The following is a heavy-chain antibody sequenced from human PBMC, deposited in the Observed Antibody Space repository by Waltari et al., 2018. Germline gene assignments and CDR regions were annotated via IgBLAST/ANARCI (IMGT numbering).Heavy chain of an antibody. J-gene: IGHJ4*02. Sequence: QVQLVESGGGVVQPGRSLRLPCAASEFTFINYAFHWVRQAPGKGLEWVAAISCDGNKAFYADSVKGRFTISRDNAKNTVYLQLNSLKPDDTAMYYCARDWRYYTGPDYWGQGTLVAVSS. D-gene: IGHD3-3*01. V-gene: IGHV3-30*01. CDR1: EFTFINYA. CDR2: ISCDGNKA. CDR3: ARDWRYYTGPDY.